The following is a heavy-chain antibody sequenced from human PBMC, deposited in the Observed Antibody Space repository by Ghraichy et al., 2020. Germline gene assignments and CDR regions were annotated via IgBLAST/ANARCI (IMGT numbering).Heavy chain of an antibody. J-gene: IGHJ4*02. D-gene: IGHD7-27*01. Sequence: LSLTCAASGFTFSDYYMSWIRQVPGKGLEWVSYISSSGSTIYYADSVKGRFTISRDNAKNTLYLQMNSLRAEDTAVYYCARDSTGYSDYWGQGTLVTVSS. CDR3: ARDSTGYSDY. CDR2: ISSSGSTI. CDR1: GFTFSDYY. V-gene: IGHV3-11*01.